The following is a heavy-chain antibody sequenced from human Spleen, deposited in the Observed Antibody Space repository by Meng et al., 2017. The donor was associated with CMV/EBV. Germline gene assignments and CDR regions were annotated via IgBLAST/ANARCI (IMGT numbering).Heavy chain of an antibody. CDR1: GFSFSTYT. V-gene: IGHV3-23*01. CDR2: ISASSADT. J-gene: IGHJ4*02. Sequence: GESLKISCAPSGFSFSTYTLHWVRQAAGKGLEWVSSISASSADTFYADSARGRFTTSRDDSKNTLHLQLNTLRPDDTAVYYCARRWGRGWGSFDYWGQGTLVTVSS. CDR3: ARRWGRGWGSFDY. D-gene: IGHD6-19*01.